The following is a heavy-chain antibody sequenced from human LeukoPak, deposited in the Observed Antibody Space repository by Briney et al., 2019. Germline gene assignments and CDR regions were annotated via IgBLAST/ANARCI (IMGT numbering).Heavy chain of an antibody. CDR2: INWNGGST. V-gene: IGHV3-20*04. Sequence: GGSLRLSCAASGFTFDDYGMSWVRQAPGKGLEWVSGINWNGGSTGYADSVKGRFTISRDNAKNSLYLQMNSLRAEDTALYYCAKDSPPTTTSFFDYWGQGTLVTVSS. J-gene: IGHJ4*02. CDR1: GFTFDDYG. CDR3: AKDSPPTTTSFFDY. D-gene: IGHD1-26*01.